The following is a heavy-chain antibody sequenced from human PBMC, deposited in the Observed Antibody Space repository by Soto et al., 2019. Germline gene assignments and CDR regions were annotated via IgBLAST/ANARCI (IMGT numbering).Heavy chain of an antibody. D-gene: IGHD3-22*01. J-gene: IGHJ5*02. CDR1: GGSISSGGYY. CDR2: IYYSGST. Sequence: SETLSLTCTVSGGSISSGGYYLSWIRQHPGKGLEWIGYIYYSGSTYYNPSLKSRVTISVDTSKNQFSLKLSSVTAADTAVYYCARGPRYDSSGYYDPWGQGTLVTVSS. CDR3: ARGPRYDSSGYYDP. V-gene: IGHV4-31*03.